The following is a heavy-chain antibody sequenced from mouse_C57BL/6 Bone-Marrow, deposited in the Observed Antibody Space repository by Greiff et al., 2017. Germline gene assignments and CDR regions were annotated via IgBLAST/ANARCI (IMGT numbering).Heavy chain of an antibody. CDR1: GFTFSDYG. CDR3: ARPAYYSNYLFYYFDY. D-gene: IGHD2-5*01. V-gene: IGHV5-17*01. J-gene: IGHJ2*01. Sequence: DVKLQESGGGLVKPGGSLKLSCAASGFTFSDYGMHWVRQAPEKGLEWVAYISSGSSTIYYADTVKGRFTISRDNAKNTLFLQMTSLRSEDTAMYYCARPAYYSNYLFYYFDYWGQGTTLTVSS. CDR2: ISSGSSTI.